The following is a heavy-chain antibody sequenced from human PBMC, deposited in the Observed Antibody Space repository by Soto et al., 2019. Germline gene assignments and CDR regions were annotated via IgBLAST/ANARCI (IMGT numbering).Heavy chain of an antibody. Sequence: EVQLVESGGGLVKTGGSLRLSCAASGFTFSDYSMNWVRQAPGKGLEWVSSISRSRTYIYYADSVRGRFTISRDNAKNSLYLQMNSLRAEDTAMYYCAREVVPAGGTTNWFDPWGQGTLVNVSS. D-gene: IGHD2-2*01. CDR3: AREVVPAGGTTNWFDP. CDR2: ISRSRTYI. J-gene: IGHJ5*02. CDR1: GFTFSDYS. V-gene: IGHV3-21*01.